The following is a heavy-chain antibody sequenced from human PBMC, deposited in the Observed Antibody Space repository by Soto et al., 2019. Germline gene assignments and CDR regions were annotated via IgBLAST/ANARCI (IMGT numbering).Heavy chain of an antibody. J-gene: IGHJ4*02. CDR1: GFTVSSNY. Sequence: EVQLVESGGGLVQPGGSLRLSCAASGFTVSSNYMSWVRQAPGKGLEWVSVIYSGGSTYYADSVKGRFTISRDNSKNTLYLQMNSLRAEDTAVYYCARVRGGWQLVYHFHYWGQGTLVTVSS. D-gene: IGHD6-6*01. V-gene: IGHV3-66*01. CDR3: ARVRGGWQLVYHFHY. CDR2: IYSGGST.